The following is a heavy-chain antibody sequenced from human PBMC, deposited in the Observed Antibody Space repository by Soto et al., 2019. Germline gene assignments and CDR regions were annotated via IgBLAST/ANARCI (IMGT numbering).Heavy chain of an antibody. V-gene: IGHV1-69*01. J-gene: IGHJ3*02. CDR3: ARSLGLEVGAFDI. CDR2: IIPVFGTP. CDR1: GGTFNSYA. D-gene: IGHD3-22*01. Sequence: QVQLVQSGAEVKKPGSSLKVSCKASGGTFNSYAVSWVRQAPAQGLEWMGGIIPVFGTPKYAQKFQGRVTITADESTSTAYMELNSLRSEDTAVYYCARSLGLEVGAFDIWGQGTMVIVSS.